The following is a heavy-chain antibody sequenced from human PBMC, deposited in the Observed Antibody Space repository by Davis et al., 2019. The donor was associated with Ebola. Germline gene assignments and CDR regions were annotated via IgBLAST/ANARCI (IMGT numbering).Heavy chain of an antibody. CDR3: ASTTVTTGVPFDP. CDR1: GGSISSYY. D-gene: IGHD4-17*01. CDR2: IYYSGST. Sequence: GSLRLSCTVSGGSISSYYWSLIRQPPGKGLEWIGYIYYSGSTNYNPSLKSRVTISVDTSKNQFSLKLSSVTAADTAVYYCASTTVTTGVPFDPWGQGTLVTVSS. V-gene: IGHV4-59*01. J-gene: IGHJ5*02.